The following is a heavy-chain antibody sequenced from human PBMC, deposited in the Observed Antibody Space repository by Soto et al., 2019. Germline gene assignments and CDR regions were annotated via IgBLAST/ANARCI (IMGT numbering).Heavy chain of an antibody. CDR2: IYYTGST. Sequence: PSVTLSLTGSVSGGSVTGGSYYWNWIRQPPGKGLEWIGYIYYTGSTNYNPSLKSRVTISADTSKNQFSLKLNSVTAADTAVYYRGRLEMATDYWGQGILVTVSS. CDR1: GGSVTGGSYY. J-gene: IGHJ4*02. V-gene: IGHV4-61*01. CDR3: GRLEMATDY. D-gene: IGHD5-12*01.